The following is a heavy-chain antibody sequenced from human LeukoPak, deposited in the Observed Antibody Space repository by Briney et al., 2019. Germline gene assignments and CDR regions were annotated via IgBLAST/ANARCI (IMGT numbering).Heavy chain of an antibody. CDR1: GFTSSSYE. D-gene: IGHD6-19*01. V-gene: IGHV3-48*03. CDR3: ARAPYSSGWWFDY. Sequence: GGSLRLSCAASGFTSSSYEMNWVRQAPGKGLEWVSYISSSGSTIYYADSVKGRFTISRDNAKNSLYLQMNSLRAEDTAVYYCARAPYSSGWWFDYWGQGTLVTVSS. J-gene: IGHJ4*02. CDR2: ISSSGSTI.